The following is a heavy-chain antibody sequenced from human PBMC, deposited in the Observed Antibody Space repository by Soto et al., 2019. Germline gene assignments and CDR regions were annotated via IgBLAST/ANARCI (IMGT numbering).Heavy chain of an antibody. CDR2: INHSGST. CDR1: GGSFSGYY. V-gene: IGHV4-34*01. CDR3: ARRARAYYYYYYGMDV. J-gene: IGHJ6*02. Sequence: SETLSLTCAVYGGSFSGYYWSWIRQPPGKGLEWIGEINHSGSTNYNPSLKSRVTISVDTSKNQFSLKLSSVTAADMAVYYCARRARAYYYYYYGMDVWGQGTTVTVSS.